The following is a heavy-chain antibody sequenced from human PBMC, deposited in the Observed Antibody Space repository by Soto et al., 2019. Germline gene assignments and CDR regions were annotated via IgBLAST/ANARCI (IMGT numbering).Heavy chain of an antibody. D-gene: IGHD5-12*01. V-gene: IGHV4-34*01. CDR1: GGSFSGYY. CDR2: INHSGST. CDR3: ARAGRDGYNGYFDY. J-gene: IGHJ4*02. Sequence: QVQLQQWGAGLLKPSETLSLTCAVYGGSFSGYYWSWIRQPPGKGLEWIGEINHSGSTNYNPSLKSRVPISVDTSKNQFSLKLSSVTAADTAVYYCARAGRDGYNGYFDYWGQGTLVTVSS.